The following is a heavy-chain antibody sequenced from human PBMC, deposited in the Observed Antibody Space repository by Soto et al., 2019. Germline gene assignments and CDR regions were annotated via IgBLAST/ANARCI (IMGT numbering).Heavy chain of an antibody. CDR1: AFTSSG. D-gene: IGHD3-3*01. CDR2: ISTHNGNT. V-gene: IGHV1-18*01. Sequence: QVQLVQSGGEVKKPGASVKVSCKTSAFTSSGISWVRRAPGQGLEWMGWISTHNGNTIYAPKFQGRVIMTRDTSTTTVYMELRSLRSDDRAVYICAREGILGPFDGYDLWGQGTMVTVTS. J-gene: IGHJ3*01. CDR3: AREGILGPFDGYDL.